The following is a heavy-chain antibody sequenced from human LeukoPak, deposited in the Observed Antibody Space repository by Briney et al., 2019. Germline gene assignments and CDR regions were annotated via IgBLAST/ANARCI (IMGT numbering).Heavy chain of an antibody. CDR3: ARVGADTAMVNNWFDP. CDR1: GGSIISGDYY. CDR2: IYYSGST. D-gene: IGHD5-18*01. V-gene: IGHV4-30-4*01. J-gene: IGHJ5*02. Sequence: PSETLSLTCTVSGGSIISGDYYWSWIRQPPGKGLEWIGYIYYSGSTYYNPSLKSRVTISVDTSKNQFSPKLSSVTAADTAVYYCARVGADTAMVNNWFDPWGQGTLVTVSS.